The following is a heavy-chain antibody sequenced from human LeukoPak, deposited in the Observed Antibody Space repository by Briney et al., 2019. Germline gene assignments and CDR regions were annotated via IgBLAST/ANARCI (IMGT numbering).Heavy chain of an antibody. J-gene: IGHJ4*02. V-gene: IGHV3-15*01. CDR2: IKSKTDGGTT. D-gene: IGHD4-17*01. Sequence: TGGSLRLSCAASGFTFSNAWMSWVRQAPGKGLEWVGRIKSKTDGGTTDYAAPVKGRFTISRDDSKNTLYLQMNSLKTEDTAVYYCTTDEGGYGDYFFDYWGQGTLVTVSS. CDR3: TTDEGGYGDYFFDY. CDR1: GFTFSNAW.